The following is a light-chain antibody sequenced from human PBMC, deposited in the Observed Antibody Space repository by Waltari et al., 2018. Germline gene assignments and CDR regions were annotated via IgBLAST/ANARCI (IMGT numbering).Light chain of an antibody. J-gene: IGKJ1*01. V-gene: IGKV1-5*03. CDR2: KAS. CDR3: QQYNYYPWT. Sequence: DIQMTQSPSTLSASVGDRVTITCRASQRVSNWLAWHPQKPGKAPRHVIYKASRLESGVPSRFSGSGSETEFTLTISSQQPDDFATYYCQQYNYYPWTFGQGTKVEI. CDR1: QRVSNW.